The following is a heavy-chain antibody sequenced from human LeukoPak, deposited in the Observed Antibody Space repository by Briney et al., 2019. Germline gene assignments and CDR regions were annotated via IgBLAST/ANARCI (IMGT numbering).Heavy chain of an antibody. Sequence: PGGSLRLSCAASGLTVSSDYMNWVRQAPGKGLEWVSVIYSGGSTYYADSVKGRFTISRDNSKNTLFLQMNSLRAEDTAVYYCAREAVTRNYFDYWGQGTLVTVSS. V-gene: IGHV3-53*01. CDR3: AREAVTRNYFDY. CDR2: IYSGGST. D-gene: IGHD4-17*01. CDR1: GLTVSSDY. J-gene: IGHJ4*02.